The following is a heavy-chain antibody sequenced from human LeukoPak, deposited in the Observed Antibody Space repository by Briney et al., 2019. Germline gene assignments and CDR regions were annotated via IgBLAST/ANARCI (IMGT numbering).Heavy chain of an antibody. Sequence: PGGSLRLSCAASGFTFSSYAMSWVRQAPGKGLEWVSAISGSGGSTYYADSVKGRFTISRDNAKNSLYLQMNSLRAEDTAVYYCARVGSGYYGSGSYYNFDYWGQGTLVTVSS. J-gene: IGHJ4*02. V-gene: IGHV3-23*01. CDR1: GFTFSSYA. CDR2: ISGSGGST. CDR3: ARVGSGYYGSGSYYNFDY. D-gene: IGHD3-10*01.